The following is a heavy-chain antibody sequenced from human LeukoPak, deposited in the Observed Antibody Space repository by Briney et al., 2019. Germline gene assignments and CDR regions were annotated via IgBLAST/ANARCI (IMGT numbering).Heavy chain of an antibody. V-gene: IGHV4-4*07. J-gene: IGHJ5*02. CDR1: GGSISSYY. D-gene: IGHD3-22*01. Sequence: SETLSLTCTVSGGSISSYYWSWIRQPAGKGLEWIGRIDTSGNTNYKPSLKSRVTMSVDTSKKQFSLKLSSVTAADTAVYYCARFYYDSTGYGFDPWGQGILVTVSS. CDR2: IDTSGNT. CDR3: ARFYYDSTGYGFDP.